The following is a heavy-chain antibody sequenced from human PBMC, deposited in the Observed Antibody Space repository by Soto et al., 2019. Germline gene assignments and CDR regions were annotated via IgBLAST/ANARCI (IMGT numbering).Heavy chain of an antibody. CDR2: IYYSGST. CDR1: GGSVGSGSYY. J-gene: IGHJ3*02. Sequence: SETLSLTCTVSGGSVGSGSYYWSWIRQPPGKGLEWIGYIYYSGSTNYNPSLKSRVTISVDTSKNQFSLKLSSVTAADTAVYYCARANAPIARGAFDIWGQGTMVTVSS. D-gene: IGHD1-1*01. V-gene: IGHV4-61*01. CDR3: ARANAPIARGAFDI.